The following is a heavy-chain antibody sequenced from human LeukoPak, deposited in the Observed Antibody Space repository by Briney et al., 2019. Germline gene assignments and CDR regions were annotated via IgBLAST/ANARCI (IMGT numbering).Heavy chain of an antibody. J-gene: IGHJ4*02. CDR3: ARAVSGSYSDY. Sequence: SETLSLTCSVSGGSISGHYWSWIRQPPGKGLEWIGYIDYSGSTNNNPSLKSRVTLSVDTSKNQFSLKLSSVTAADTAVYYCARAVSGSYSDYWGQGTLVTVSS. CDR1: GGSISGHY. V-gene: IGHV4-59*11. CDR2: IDYSGST. D-gene: IGHD1-26*01.